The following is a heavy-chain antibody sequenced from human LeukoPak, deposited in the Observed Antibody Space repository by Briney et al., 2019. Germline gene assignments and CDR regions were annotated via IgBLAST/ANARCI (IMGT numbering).Heavy chain of an antibody. V-gene: IGHV3-53*01. CDR1: GFTVSSNY. Sequence: GGSLRLSCAASGFTVSSNYMSWVRQAPGKGLEWVSFIYSGGSTYYSDSVKGRFTISTDNSKNTLYLQIISLIAEDTAVYYCARDRYGGWKDMDVWGKGNTVNVSS. D-gene: IGHD4-23*01. CDR2: IYSGGST. J-gene: IGHJ6*03. CDR3: ARDRYGGWKDMDV.